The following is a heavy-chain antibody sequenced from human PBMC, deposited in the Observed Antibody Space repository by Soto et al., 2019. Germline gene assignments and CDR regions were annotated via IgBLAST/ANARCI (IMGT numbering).Heavy chain of an antibody. V-gene: IGHV1-18*04. CDR1: GYTFTSYG. J-gene: IGHJ4*02. Sequence: QVQLVQSGAEVKKSGASVKVSCKASGYTFTSYGITWVRQAPGQGLEWMGWISGYNGNTNYAQMLQGRITMTIDTSTSTAYMVLRSRKSDDTGVYFCARVTSFDSSGAFDYWGQGTLVTLSS. CDR2: ISGYNGNT. CDR3: ARVTSFDSSGAFDY. D-gene: IGHD6-19*01.